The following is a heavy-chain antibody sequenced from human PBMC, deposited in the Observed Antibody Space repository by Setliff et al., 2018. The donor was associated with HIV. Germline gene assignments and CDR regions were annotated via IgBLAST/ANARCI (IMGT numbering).Heavy chain of an antibody. J-gene: IGHJ4*02. CDR2: IYYSGST. CDR1: GGSISDSRYY. CDR3: ARPVEMANREFDY. Sequence: SETLSLTCTVXGGSISDSRYYWGWIRQPPGKGREWIGNIYYSGSTYYNPSLKSRVTISVDTSKNQFSLKLSSVTAADTAVYYCARPVEMANREFDYWGQGTXXXVSS. D-gene: IGHD1-26*01. V-gene: IGHV4-39*01.